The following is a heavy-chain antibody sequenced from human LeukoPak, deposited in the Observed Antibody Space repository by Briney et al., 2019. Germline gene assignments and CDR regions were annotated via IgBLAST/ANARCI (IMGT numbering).Heavy chain of an antibody. CDR1: GGSISSYY. J-gene: IGHJ5*02. CDR3: ARVSYYDSSGYNWFDP. Sequence: SETLSLTCTVSGGSISSYYWSWIRQPPGKGLEWIGYIYYRGSTNYNPSLKSRVTISVDTSKNQFSLKLSSVTAADTAVYYCARVSYYDSSGYNWFDPWGQGTLVTVSS. CDR2: IYYRGST. D-gene: IGHD3-22*01. V-gene: IGHV4-59*01.